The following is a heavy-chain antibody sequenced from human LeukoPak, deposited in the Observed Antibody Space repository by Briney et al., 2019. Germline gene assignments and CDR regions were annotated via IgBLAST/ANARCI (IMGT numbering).Heavy chain of an antibody. CDR1: GFTFSRSW. CDR3: IRDQWDEGW. Sequence: GGSLRLSCAASGFTFSRSWMNWVRQAPGKGLVWVSRINGDGSSTSYADSVKGRFTISRDNAKNTLYLEMNTLRAEDTAVFYCIRDQWDEGWWGHGTLVTVSS. CDR2: INGDGSST. J-gene: IGHJ4*01. D-gene: IGHD6-19*01. V-gene: IGHV3-74*01.